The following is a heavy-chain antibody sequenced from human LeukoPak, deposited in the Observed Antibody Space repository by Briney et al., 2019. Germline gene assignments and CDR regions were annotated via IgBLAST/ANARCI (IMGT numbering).Heavy chain of an antibody. CDR3: AKVSIKQQLAHTFDY. J-gene: IGHJ4*02. V-gene: IGHV3-23*01. CDR2: ISGSGGST. D-gene: IGHD6-13*01. CDR1: GFTFSSYA. Sequence: PGGSLRLSCAASGFTFSSYAMSWVRQAPGKGLEWVSAISGSGGSTYDADSVKGRFTISRDNSKNTLYLQMNSLRAEDTAVYYCAKVSIKQQLAHTFDYWGQGTLVTVSS.